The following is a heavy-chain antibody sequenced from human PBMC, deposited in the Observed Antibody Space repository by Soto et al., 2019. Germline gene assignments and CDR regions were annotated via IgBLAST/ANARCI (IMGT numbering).Heavy chain of an antibody. Sequence: PSETLSLTCTVSGDSISSSSYYWGWSRQPPGNGLEWVGSIYYMGSTYYNPPLKSRVTISVDTSNNQFSLKLSSVTAADTAVYYCARYARVSRGGSCYHNHLFDHWGPGTMVTV. V-gene: IGHV4-39*01. J-gene: IGHJ5*02. CDR1: GDSISSSSYY. CDR3: ARYARVSRGGSCYHNHLFDH. D-gene: IGHD2-15*01. CDR2: IYYMGST.